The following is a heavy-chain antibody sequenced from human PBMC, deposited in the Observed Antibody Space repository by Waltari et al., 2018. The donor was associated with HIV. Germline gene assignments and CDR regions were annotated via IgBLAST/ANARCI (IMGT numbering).Heavy chain of an antibody. CDR1: GGSFSGYY. CDR2: INHSGST. D-gene: IGHD3-10*01. J-gene: IGHJ5*02. CDR3: AREIPSVYGSGHPWWFDP. V-gene: IGHV4-34*01. Sequence: QVQLQQWGAGLLKPSETLSLTCAVYGGSFSGYYWSWIRPPPGKGLEWIGEINHSGSTNYNPSLKSRVTISVDTSKNQFSLKLSSVTAADTAVYYCAREIPSVYGSGHPWWFDPWGQGTLVTVSS.